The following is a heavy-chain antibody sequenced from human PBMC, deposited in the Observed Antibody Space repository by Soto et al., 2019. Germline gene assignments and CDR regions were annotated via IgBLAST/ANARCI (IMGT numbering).Heavy chain of an antibody. CDR2: INAGNGNT. D-gene: IGHD3-10*01. CDR1: GYTFTSYA. CDR3: ARGVRVYYYYGMDV. Sequence: ASMKVSCKASGYTFTSYAMHWVRQAPGQRIEWMGWINAGNGNTKYSQKFQGRVTITRDTSASTAYMELSSLRSEDTAVYYCARGVRVYYYYGMDVWGQGTTVTVSS. J-gene: IGHJ6*02. V-gene: IGHV1-3*01.